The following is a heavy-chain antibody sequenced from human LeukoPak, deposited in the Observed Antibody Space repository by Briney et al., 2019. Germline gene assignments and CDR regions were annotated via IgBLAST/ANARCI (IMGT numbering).Heavy chain of an antibody. Sequence: GASVKVSCKASGYTFTSYYMHWVRQAPGQGLEWMGIINPSGGSTSYAQKFQGRVTMTEDTSTDTAYMELSSLRSEDTAVYYCAARFVGYYDSSGSLYWGQGTLVTVSS. D-gene: IGHD3-22*01. CDR1: GYTFTSYY. J-gene: IGHJ4*02. V-gene: IGHV1-46*01. CDR2: INPSGGST. CDR3: AARFVGYYDSSGSLY.